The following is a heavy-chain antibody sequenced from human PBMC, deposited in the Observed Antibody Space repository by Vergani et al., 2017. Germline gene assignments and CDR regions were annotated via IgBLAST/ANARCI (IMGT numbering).Heavy chain of an antibody. CDR1: GASVNSYY. CDR3: ARHGGSGNFYHLFDS. J-gene: IGHJ4*02. CDR2: FHHTGMT. Sequence: QVKLQESDPGLVKPSETLSLTCTVSGASVNSYYWSWIRQPPGKGLEWIASFHHTGMTYNNPSLKSRVTISVDTSKNLISLKLNSVTAADTALYYCARHGGSGNFYHLFDSWGQGTLVTVSS. D-gene: IGHD3-10*01. V-gene: IGHV4-59*08.